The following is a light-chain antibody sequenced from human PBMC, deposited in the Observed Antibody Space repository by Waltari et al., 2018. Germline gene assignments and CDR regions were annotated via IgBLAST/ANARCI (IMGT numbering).Light chain of an antibody. CDR3: QHYVRLPAT. CDR2: GAS. Sequence: EIVLTQSPGTLSLSPGERANLSCRASQSISRTLACYQQKPGQAPRLLIYGASIRASGIPDKFSGTGSGTDFKLTINRLEPEDVAVYFCQHYVRLPATFGQGTKVEI. J-gene: IGKJ1*01. V-gene: IGKV3-20*01. CDR1: QSISRT.